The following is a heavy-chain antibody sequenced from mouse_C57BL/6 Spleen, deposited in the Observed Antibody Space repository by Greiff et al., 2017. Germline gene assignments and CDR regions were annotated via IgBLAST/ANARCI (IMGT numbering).Heavy chain of an antibody. CDR3: ARQNDGYRGYFDV. V-gene: IGHV5-12*01. D-gene: IGHD2-3*01. J-gene: IGHJ1*03. Sequence: EVQRVESGGGLVQPGGSLKLSCAASGFTFSDYYMYWVRQTPEKRLEWVAYISNGGGSTYYPDTVKGRFTISRDNAKNTLYLQMSRLKSEDTAMYYCARQNDGYRGYFDVWGTGTTVTVSS. CDR2: ISNGGGST. CDR1: GFTFSDYY.